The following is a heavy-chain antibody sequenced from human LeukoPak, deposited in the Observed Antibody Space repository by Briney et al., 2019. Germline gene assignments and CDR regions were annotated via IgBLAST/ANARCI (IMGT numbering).Heavy chain of an antibody. CDR1: GYTFTGYY. J-gene: IGHJ6*03. CDR3: ARGPFAGVDTAMVYYYYMDV. CDR2: INPNCGGT. D-gene: IGHD5-18*01. Sequence: ASVKVSCKASGYTFTGYYMHWVRQAPGQGLEWMGWINPNCGGTNYAQKFQGRVTMTRDTSISTAYMELSRLRSDDTAMYYCARGPFAGVDTAMVYYYYMDVWGKGTTVTVSS. V-gene: IGHV1-2*02.